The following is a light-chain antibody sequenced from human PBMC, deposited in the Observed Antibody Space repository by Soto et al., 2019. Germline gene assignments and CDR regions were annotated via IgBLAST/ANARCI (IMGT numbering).Light chain of an antibody. Sequence: QSALTQPASVSGSPGQSITISCTGTSSDVGGYSYVSWYQQHPGKAPKLMIYDVSNRPSGVSNRFSGSKSGNTASLTISGLQAEDEADYYCSSYTSSSTPFDVFGTGTKVTVL. CDR3: SSYTSSSTPFDV. CDR2: DVS. J-gene: IGLJ1*01. CDR1: SSDVGGYSY. V-gene: IGLV2-14*01.